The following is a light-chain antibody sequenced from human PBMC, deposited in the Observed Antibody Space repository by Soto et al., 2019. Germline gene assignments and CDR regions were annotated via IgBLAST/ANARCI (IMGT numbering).Light chain of an antibody. CDR3: QQYGSSPSLT. CDR2: GAS. V-gene: IGKV3-20*01. CDR1: QSVSSSY. J-gene: IGKJ2*01. Sequence: EIVLTQSPGTLSLSPGERATLSCRASQSVSSSYLAWYQQKPGQAPRLLIYGASSRATGIPDRFSGSGSGTHFTLTISRLEPEDFAVYYCQQYGSSPSLTFGQGTKLQIK.